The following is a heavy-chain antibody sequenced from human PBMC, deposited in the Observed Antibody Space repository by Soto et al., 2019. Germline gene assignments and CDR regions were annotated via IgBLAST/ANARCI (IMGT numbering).Heavy chain of an antibody. CDR1: GYTFTGHY. D-gene: IGHD1-26*01. CDR2: IGPGSGAT. V-gene: IGHV1-2*02. Sequence: ASVKVSCKASGYTFTGHYIHWVRQAPEQGPEWMGEIGPGSGATRYAQRFQGRVTMTRDMSITTVYMELNNLSPDDTAVYYCGRGRSGQIVVFYWGQVTPVTVSS. J-gene: IGHJ4*02. CDR3: GRGRSGQIVVFY.